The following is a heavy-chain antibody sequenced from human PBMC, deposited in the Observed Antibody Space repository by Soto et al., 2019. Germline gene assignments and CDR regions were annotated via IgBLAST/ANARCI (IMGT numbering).Heavy chain of an antibody. Sequence: QVQLQESGPGLVKPSETLSLTCTVSGGSISSFYWSWIRQPAGKGLEWIGRIYRSGSTNFNPSLRSRVTMSADTSKNQFSLKLSSVTAADTAVYYCARSGGNSGYMDYWGQGTLVTVSS. CDR3: ARSGGNSGYMDY. CDR2: IYRSGST. D-gene: IGHD2-21*02. V-gene: IGHV4-4*07. J-gene: IGHJ4*02. CDR1: GGSISSFY.